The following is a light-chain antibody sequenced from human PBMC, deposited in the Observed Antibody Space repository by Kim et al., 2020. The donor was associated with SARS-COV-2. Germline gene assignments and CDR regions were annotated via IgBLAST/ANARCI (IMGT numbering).Light chain of an antibody. CDR3: QQRSNWPPRT. J-gene: IGKJ4*01. CDR1: QSVSSY. V-gene: IGKV3-11*01. CDR2: DAS. Sequence: EIVLTQSPATLSLSPGERATLSCRASQSVSSYLAWYQQKPGQAPRLLIYDASNRATGIPARFSGSESGTDFTLTISSLEPEDFAVYYCQQRSNWPPRTFGGGTKVDIK.